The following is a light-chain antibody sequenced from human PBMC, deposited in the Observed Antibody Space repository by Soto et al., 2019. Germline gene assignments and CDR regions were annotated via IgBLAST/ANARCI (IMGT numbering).Light chain of an antibody. J-gene: IGKJ4*01. CDR3: QQSYSIPPLS. CDR2: GAS. CDR1: QSISNY. V-gene: IGKV1-39*01. Sequence: DIQMTQSPSSLSASVGDRVIITCRASQSISNYLNWYQQKPGRAPKVLISGASALQSGVPSRFSGSGSGTDFTLTIISLQPEDFATYYCQQSYSIPPLSFGGGTKVEIK.